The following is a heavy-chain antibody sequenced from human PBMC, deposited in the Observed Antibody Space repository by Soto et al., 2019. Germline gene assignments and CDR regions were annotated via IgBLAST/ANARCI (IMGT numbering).Heavy chain of an antibody. D-gene: IGHD2-15*01. CDR2: TYYRSKWYN. Sequence: PSQTLSLTCAISGDSVSSNSAAWNCIRQSPSRGLEWLGRTYYRSKWYNDYAVSVKSRITINPDTSKNQFSLQLNSVTPKDTAVYYYARAYWRVGSGWASSNWFDPWGQGTLVTVS. V-gene: IGHV6-1*01. CDR3: ARAYWRVGSGWASSNWFDP. J-gene: IGHJ5*02. CDR1: GDSVSSNSAA.